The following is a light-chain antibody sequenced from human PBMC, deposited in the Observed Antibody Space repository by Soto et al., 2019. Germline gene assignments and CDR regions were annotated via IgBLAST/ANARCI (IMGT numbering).Light chain of an antibody. J-gene: IGKJ4*01. CDR1: QSVRSNY. V-gene: IGKV3-20*01. Sequence: EIVLTQSPGTLSLSPGETATLSCRASQSVRSNYLAWYQQKPGQAPRFLIYDASSRATGIPDRFSGSGSGTDFTLTISRLEPEEFAVYYCQQYGSSPLTFGGGTKVEIK. CDR2: DAS. CDR3: QQYGSSPLT.